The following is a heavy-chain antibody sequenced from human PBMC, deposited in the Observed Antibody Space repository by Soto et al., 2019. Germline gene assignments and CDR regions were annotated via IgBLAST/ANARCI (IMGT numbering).Heavy chain of an antibody. CDR1: GYTFTSYG. Sequence: VSCKASGYTFTSYGISWVRQAPGQGLEWMGWISAYNGNTNYAQKLQGRVTMTTDTSTSTAYMELRSLRSDDTAVYYCARDRPYYYDSSGYPFDYWGQGTLVTVSS. V-gene: IGHV1-18*04. CDR2: ISAYNGNT. J-gene: IGHJ4*02. CDR3: ARDRPYYYDSSGYPFDY. D-gene: IGHD3-22*01.